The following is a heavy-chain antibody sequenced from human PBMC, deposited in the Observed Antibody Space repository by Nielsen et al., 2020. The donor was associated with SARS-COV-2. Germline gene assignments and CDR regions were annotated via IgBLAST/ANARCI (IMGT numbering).Heavy chain of an antibody. D-gene: IGHD3-10*01. V-gene: IGHV3-21*01. Sequence: GSLRLSCAASGFTFSSYSMNWVRQAPGKGLEWVSSISSSSSYIYYADSVKGRFTISRDNAKNSLYLQMNSLRAEDTAVYYCARDDGSGSYALDYWGQGTLVTVSS. J-gene: IGHJ4*02. CDR2: ISSSSSYI. CDR3: ARDDGSGSYALDY. CDR1: GFTFSSYS.